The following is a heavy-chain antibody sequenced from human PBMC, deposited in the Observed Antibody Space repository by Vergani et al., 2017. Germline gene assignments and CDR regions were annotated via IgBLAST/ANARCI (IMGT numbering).Heavy chain of an antibody. D-gene: IGHD2-8*02. CDR2: INHSGST. CDR3: ARGVGPYVDSSDGGVTGYSHYFNL. CDR1: GGSLRGNY. J-gene: IGHJ4*02. V-gene: IGHV4-34*01. Sequence: QVQLQQWGAGLVKTSENLALTCAVYGGSLRGNYWTWIRQPPGKGLEWIGEINHSGSTYYNPSLKSRVSISIDTSQREFSLNLHSVTAADTAVYYFARGVGPYVDSSDGGVTGYSHYFNLGVQGHLVTVSS.